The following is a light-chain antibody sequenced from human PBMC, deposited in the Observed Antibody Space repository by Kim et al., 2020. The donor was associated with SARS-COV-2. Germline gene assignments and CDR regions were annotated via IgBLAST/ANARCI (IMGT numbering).Light chain of an antibody. CDR2: DAS. Sequence: ETVMTQSPATLSVSPGERATLSCRASQSVSSNLAWYQQKPGQAPRLLIYDASTRATGIPASFSGSGSGTEFTLTISSLQSEDFAVYYCQQYNNWLYTFGQGTKLEI. CDR1: QSVSSN. J-gene: IGKJ2*01. CDR3: QQYNNWLYT. V-gene: IGKV3-15*01.